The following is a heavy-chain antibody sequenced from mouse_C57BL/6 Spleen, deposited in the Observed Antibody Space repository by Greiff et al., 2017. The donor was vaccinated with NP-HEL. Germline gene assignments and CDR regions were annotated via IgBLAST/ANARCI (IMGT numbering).Heavy chain of an antibody. Sequence: VKVVESGPGLVAPSQSLSITCTVSGFSLTSYGVHWVRQPPGKGLEWLVVIWSDGSTTYNSALKSRLSISKDNSKSQFFLKMNSLQTDDTAMYYCARQRAYYGNPFYAMDYWGQGTSVTVSS. CDR2: IWSDGST. CDR1: GFSLTSYG. D-gene: IGHD2-10*01. J-gene: IGHJ4*01. V-gene: IGHV2-6-1*01. CDR3: ARQRAYYGNPFYAMDY.